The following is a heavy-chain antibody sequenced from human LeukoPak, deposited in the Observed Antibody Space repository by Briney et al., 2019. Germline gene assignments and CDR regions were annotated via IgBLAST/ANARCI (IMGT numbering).Heavy chain of an antibody. CDR2: ISPNSGGT. CDR3: ARSKAAAMVDY. Sequence: ASVKVSCKASGYTFTDYNIHWVRQAPGQGLEWMGWISPNSGGTNYAQKFQGRVTMTRDTSISTAYMELSRLRSDDTAVYYCARSKAAAMVDYWGQGTLVTVSS. D-gene: IGHD2-2*01. V-gene: IGHV1-2*02. CDR1: GYTFTDYN. J-gene: IGHJ4*02.